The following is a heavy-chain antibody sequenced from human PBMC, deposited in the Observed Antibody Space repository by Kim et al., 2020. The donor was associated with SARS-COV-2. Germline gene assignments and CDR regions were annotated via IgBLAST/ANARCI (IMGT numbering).Heavy chain of an antibody. D-gene: IGHD4-17*01. V-gene: IGHV4-34*01. CDR3: ARDDYGGFDY. CDR2: INHSGST. J-gene: IGHJ4*02. Sequence: SETLSLTCAVYGGSFSGYYWSWIRQPPGKGLEWIGEINHSGSTNYNPSLKSRVTISVDTSKNQFSLKLSSVTAADTAVYYCARDDYGGFDYWGQGTLVTV. CDR1: GGSFSGYY.